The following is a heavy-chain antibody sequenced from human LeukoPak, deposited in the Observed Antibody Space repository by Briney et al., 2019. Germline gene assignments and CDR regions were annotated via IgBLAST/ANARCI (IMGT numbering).Heavy chain of an antibody. CDR1: GFTFSSYA. D-gene: IGHD3-22*01. CDR3: ARDFDSSGYILSLNFDY. V-gene: IGHV3-30*04. Sequence: PGGSLRLSCAASGFTFSSYAMHWVRQAPGKGLEWVAVISYDGSNKYYADSVKGRFTISRDNSKNTLYLQMNSLRAEDTAVYYCARDFDSSGYILSLNFDYWGQGTLVTVSS. CDR2: ISYDGSNK. J-gene: IGHJ4*02.